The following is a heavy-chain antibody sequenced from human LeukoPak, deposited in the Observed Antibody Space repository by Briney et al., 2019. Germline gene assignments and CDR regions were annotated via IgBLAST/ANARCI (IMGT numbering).Heavy chain of an antibody. V-gene: IGHV4-59*12. CDR3: ARDHPVAAGL. CDR1: GGSISSYY. D-gene: IGHD6-13*01. CDR2: IYYSGST. Sequence: SETLSLTCTVSGGSISSYYWSWIRLPPGKGLEWIGYIYYSGSTNYNPSLKSRVTISVDTSKNQFSLKLSSVTAADTAVYYCARDHPVAAGLWGQGTLVTVSS. J-gene: IGHJ4*02.